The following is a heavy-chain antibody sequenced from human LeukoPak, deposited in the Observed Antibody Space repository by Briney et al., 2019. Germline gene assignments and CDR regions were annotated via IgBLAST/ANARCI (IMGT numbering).Heavy chain of an antibody. J-gene: IGHJ4*02. Sequence: ASVKVSCRASGYTFTSYYMHWVRQAPGQGLEWMGIINPSGGSTSYAQKFQGRVTMTRDTSTSTVYMELSSLRSEGTAVYYCARLGLGYCSGGSCYDGGDYWGQGTLVTVSS. CDR3: ARLGLGYCSGGSCYDGGDY. CDR2: INPSGGST. CDR1: GYTFTSYY. V-gene: IGHV1-46*01. D-gene: IGHD2-15*01.